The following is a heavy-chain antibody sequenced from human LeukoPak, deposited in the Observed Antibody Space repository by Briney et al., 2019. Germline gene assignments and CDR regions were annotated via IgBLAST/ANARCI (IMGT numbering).Heavy chain of an antibody. D-gene: IGHD2-2*01. CDR2: INHSGST. Sequence: PSETLSLTCAVYGGSFSGYYWSWIRQPPGKGLEWIGEINHSGSTNYNPSLKSRVTISVDTSKNQFSLKLRSVTAADRAVYYCARGRTGYQLLPTKKDYSYYYVDVWDKGTTVTVSS. CDR3: ARGRTGYQLLPTKKDYSYYYVDV. J-gene: IGHJ6*03. CDR1: GGSFSGYY. V-gene: IGHV4-34*01.